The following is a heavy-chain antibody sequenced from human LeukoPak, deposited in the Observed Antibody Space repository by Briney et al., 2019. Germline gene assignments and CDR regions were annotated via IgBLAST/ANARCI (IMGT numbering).Heavy chain of an antibody. CDR2: ISSSSSYT. CDR3: AREAQQHYYFDY. J-gene: IGHJ4*02. D-gene: IGHD6-13*01. CDR1: GFSFSDYY. V-gene: IGHV3-11*05. Sequence: GGSLRLSCAASGFSFSDYYMGWVRQAPGKGLEWISSISSSSSYTKYGDSVKARFTISRDNAKNSLYLQMNSLRAEDTAVYYCAREAQQHYYFDYWGQGTLVTVSS.